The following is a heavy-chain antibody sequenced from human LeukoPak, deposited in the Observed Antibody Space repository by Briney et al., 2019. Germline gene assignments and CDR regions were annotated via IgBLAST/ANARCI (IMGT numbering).Heavy chain of an antibody. J-gene: IGHJ4*02. Sequence: GGSLRLSCAASGFTFSSYAMSWVRQAPGKGLEWVSAISGSGGSTYYADSVKGRFTISRDNSKNTLYLQMNSLRAEDTAVYYCAKATNYYDSSGHLYYFDYWGQGTLVTVSS. CDR2: ISGSGGST. D-gene: IGHD3-22*01. CDR3: AKATNYYDSSGHLYYFDY. CDR1: GFTFSSYA. V-gene: IGHV3-23*01.